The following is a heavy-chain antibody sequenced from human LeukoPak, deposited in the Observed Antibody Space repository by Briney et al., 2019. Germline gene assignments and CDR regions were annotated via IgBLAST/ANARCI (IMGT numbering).Heavy chain of an antibody. D-gene: IGHD3-22*01. J-gene: IGHJ4*02. CDR2: MNPNSGYT. Sequence: ASVKVSCKASGYTFTSYDINWVRQATGQGLEWLGYMNPNSGYTGYAQKFQGRVTITSDTSINTAYMELSSLRSEDTAVYYCARLRYDSSGVDYWGQGTLVTVSS. V-gene: IGHV1-8*01. CDR1: GYTFTSYD. CDR3: ARLRYDSSGVDY.